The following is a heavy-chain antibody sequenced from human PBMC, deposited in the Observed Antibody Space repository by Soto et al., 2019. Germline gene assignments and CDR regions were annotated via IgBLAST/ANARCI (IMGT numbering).Heavy chain of an antibody. V-gene: IGHV3-23*01. CDR1: GFTFSSSG. J-gene: IGHJ3*01. Sequence: EGQLLQSGGGLVQPGASLRLSCAASGFTFSSSGMSWVRQAPGKGLEWVSSISIRGDYRYYADSVKGRFTISRDNSKNTLYLQMSSVTAEDTALYYCANHGGFDFWGQGTMVAVSS. CDR3: ANHGGFDF. D-gene: IGHD4-17*01. CDR2: ISIRGDYR.